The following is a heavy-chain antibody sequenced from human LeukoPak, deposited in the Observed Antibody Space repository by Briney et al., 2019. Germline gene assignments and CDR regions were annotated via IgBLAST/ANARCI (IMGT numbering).Heavy chain of an antibody. J-gene: IGHJ5*02. CDR2: ISSSSSYI. CDR3: AREMRSGYSYGS. V-gene: IGHV3-21*01. D-gene: IGHD5-18*01. CDR1: GFTFSSYS. Sequence: RSGGSLRLSCAVSGFTFSSYSMNWVRQAPGKGLEWVSSISSSSSYIYYADSVKGRFTISRDNAKNSLYLQMNSLRAEDTAVYYCAREMRSGYSYGSWGQGTLVTVSS.